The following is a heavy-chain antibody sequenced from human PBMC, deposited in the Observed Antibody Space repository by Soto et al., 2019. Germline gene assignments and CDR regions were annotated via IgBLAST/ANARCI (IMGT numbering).Heavy chain of an antibody. CDR3: PHAGDYDLLTFDH. Sequence: QITLKESGPTLVRPAQTLTLTCGFSGFSLSSYGMGVAWIRQPPGKALEWLALIYWDDDNRYSLSLKDRLAISKDTSSNQVVLTITNMYPGDTATYFCPHAGDYDLLTFDHWGPGTLVTVSS. CDR2: IYWDDDN. V-gene: IGHV2-5*02. D-gene: IGHD4-17*01. J-gene: IGHJ4*02. CDR1: GFSLSSYGMG.